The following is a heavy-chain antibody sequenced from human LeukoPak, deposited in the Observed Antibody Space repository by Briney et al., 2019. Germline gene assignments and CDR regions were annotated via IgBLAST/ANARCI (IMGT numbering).Heavy chain of an antibody. D-gene: IGHD6-19*01. CDR2: INHSGST. J-gene: IGHJ4*02. CDR3: ARDLLAVAAMGVALDY. CDR1: GGSFSGYY. V-gene: IGHV4-34*01. Sequence: SETLSLTCAVYGGSFSGYYWSWIRQPPGKGLEWIGEINHSGSTNYNPSLKSRVTISVDTSKNQFSLKLSSVTAADTAVYYCARDLLAVAAMGVALDYWGQGTLVTVSS.